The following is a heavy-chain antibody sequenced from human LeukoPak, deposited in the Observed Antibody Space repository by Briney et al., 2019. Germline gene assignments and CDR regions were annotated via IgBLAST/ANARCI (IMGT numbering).Heavy chain of an antibody. Sequence: ASVKVSCKASGGTFISYAISWVRQAPGQGLEWMGGIIPIFGTANYAQKFQGRVTITADESTSTACMELSSLRSEDTAVYYCASPLGAQGYDSRWAFSFGAFDIWGQGTMVTVSS. CDR1: GGTFISYA. V-gene: IGHV1-69*13. CDR2: IIPIFGTA. J-gene: IGHJ3*02. CDR3: ASPLGAQGYDSRWAFSFGAFDI. D-gene: IGHD3-22*01.